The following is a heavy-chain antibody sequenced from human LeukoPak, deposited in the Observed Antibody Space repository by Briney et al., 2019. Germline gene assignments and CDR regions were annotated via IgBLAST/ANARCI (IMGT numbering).Heavy chain of an antibody. J-gene: IGHJ4*02. CDR2: ISNSGTT. CDR1: GFTFSTSA. D-gene: IGHD4-23*01. Sequence: PGGSLRLSCTTSGFTFSTSAMNWVRQAPGKGLEWVSVISNSGTTYYADSVKGRLTISRDNSKNTVFLQMNSLRAEDTAVYYCAGFGGNSFWGPGTLVTVSS. CDR3: AGFGGNSF. V-gene: IGHV3-66*01.